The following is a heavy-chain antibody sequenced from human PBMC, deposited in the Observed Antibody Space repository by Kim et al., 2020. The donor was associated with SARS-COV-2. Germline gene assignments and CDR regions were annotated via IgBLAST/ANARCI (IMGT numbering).Heavy chain of an antibody. D-gene: IGHD2-2*01. CDR3: AKGDCTSISCPADY. V-gene: IGHV3-9*01. CDR1: GFSFHEYA. Sequence: GGSLRLSCAVSGFSFHEYAMHWVRQVPGKGLEWVSSIGWNGGTIGYADSVKGRFTISRDNAKNSLFLQMNSLRAEDTALYYCAKGDCTSISCPADYWGQGTVVTVSS. J-gene: IGHJ4*02. CDR2: IGWNGGTI.